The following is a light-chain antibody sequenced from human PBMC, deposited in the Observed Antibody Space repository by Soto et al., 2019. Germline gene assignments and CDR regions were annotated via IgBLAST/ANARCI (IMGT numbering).Light chain of an antibody. CDR2: AAS. J-gene: IGKJ1*01. V-gene: IGKV1-27*01. Sequence: IQMTQSPSSLSASVGDRVTITCRASQGINNYLAWYQQRPGKVPKLLIYAASTLQSGVPSRFRGSRSGTDFTLTITSLQPEDVATYYCQNYNSAPRTFGQGTKVDIK. CDR1: QGINNY. CDR3: QNYNSAPRT.